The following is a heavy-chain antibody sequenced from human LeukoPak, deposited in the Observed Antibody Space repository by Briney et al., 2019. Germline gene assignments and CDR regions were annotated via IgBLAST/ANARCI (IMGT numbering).Heavy chain of an antibody. CDR3: ARDGDAVLTRGYYYYMDV. Sequence: GGSLRLPCAASGFTFSSYGMSWVRQAPGKGLEWVSSISSSSSYIYYAGSVKGRFTISRDNAKNSLYLQMNSLRAEDTAVYYCARDGDAVLTRGYYYYMDVWGKGTTVTVSS. J-gene: IGHJ6*03. D-gene: IGHD4-23*01. V-gene: IGHV3-21*01. CDR2: ISSSSSYI. CDR1: GFTFSSYG.